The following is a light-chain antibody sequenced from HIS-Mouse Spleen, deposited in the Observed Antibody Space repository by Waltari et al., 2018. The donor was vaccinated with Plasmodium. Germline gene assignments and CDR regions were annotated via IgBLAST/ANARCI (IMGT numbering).Light chain of an antibody. CDR3: QQYNNWSFT. J-gene: IGKJ3*01. CDR1: QSVSSN. CDR2: GAS. Sequence: EIVMTQSPATLSVSPGERPTLSCRASQSVSSNLAWYQQKPGQAPRLLIDGASTRATGIPARFSGSGSGTEFTLTISSLQSEDFAVYYCQQYNNWSFTFGPGTKVDIK. V-gene: IGKV3-15*01.